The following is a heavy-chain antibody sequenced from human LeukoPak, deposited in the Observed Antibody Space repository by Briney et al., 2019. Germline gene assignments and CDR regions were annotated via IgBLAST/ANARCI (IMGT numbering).Heavy chain of an antibody. CDR2: IIPIFGAA. D-gene: IGHD5-18*01. CDR1: RGTFSSYA. CDR3: ARDGGYSYGSYDY. J-gene: IGHJ4*02. Sequence: SVKVSCKASRGTFSSYAISWVRQAPGQGLEWMGGIIPIFGAANYAQKFQGKVTITTDESTSTAYMELSSPRSEDTAVYYCARDGGYSYGSYDYWGQGTLVTVSS. V-gene: IGHV1-69*05.